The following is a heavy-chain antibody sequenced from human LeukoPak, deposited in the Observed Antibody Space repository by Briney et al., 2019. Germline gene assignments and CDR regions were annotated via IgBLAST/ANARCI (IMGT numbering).Heavy chain of an antibody. D-gene: IGHD3-3*01. CDR3: ARDLHWVENGYYRTGVEFKWHDI. J-gene: IGHJ4*02. CDR2: ISAHKGNT. Sequence: ASVKVSCKSSGYTFSNYGISWVRQAPGQGLEWMGWISAHKGNTNYAQKFQGRVTLTTDTSTGTAYMEVRSLRSDDTAVYYCARDLHWVENGYYRTGVEFKWHDIWGQGTLVTVSS. CDR1: GYTFSNYG. V-gene: IGHV1-18*01.